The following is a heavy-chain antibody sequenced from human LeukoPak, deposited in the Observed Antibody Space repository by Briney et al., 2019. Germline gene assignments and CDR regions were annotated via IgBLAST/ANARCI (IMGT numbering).Heavy chain of an antibody. CDR1: GYTFTSYG. V-gene: IGHV1-18*01. J-gene: IGHJ6*03. CDR3: ARRIAYCSGGSCYSAPYYYYYMDV. D-gene: IGHD2-15*01. CDR2: ISAYNGNT. Sequence: GASVKVSCKASGYTFTSYGISWVRQAPEQGLEWMGWISAYNGNTNYAQKLQGRVTMTTDTSTSTAYMELRSLRSDDTAVYYCARRIAYCSGGSCYSAPYYYYYMDVWGKGTTVTVSS.